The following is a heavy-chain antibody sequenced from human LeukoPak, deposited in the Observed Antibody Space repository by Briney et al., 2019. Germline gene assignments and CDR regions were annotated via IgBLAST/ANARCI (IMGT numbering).Heavy chain of an antibody. Sequence: PGGSLRLSCAASGFTFSSYAMSWVRQAPGKGLEWVPAISGSGGSTYYADSVKGRFTISRDNSKNTLYLQMNSLRAEDTAVYYCAKDRGYYDFWSGYPPLVGMDVWGQGTTVTVSS. CDR2: ISGSGGST. J-gene: IGHJ6*02. D-gene: IGHD3-3*01. CDR3: AKDRGYYDFWSGYPPLVGMDV. CDR1: GFTFSSYA. V-gene: IGHV3-23*01.